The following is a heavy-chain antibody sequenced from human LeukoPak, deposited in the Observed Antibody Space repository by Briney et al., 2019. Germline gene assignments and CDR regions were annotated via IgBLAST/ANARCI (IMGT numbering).Heavy chain of an antibody. Sequence: GGSLRLSCAASGFAFGDCEMNWVRQAPGPGLEWIASISSSGATTHYADSVKGRFGISRDNAKNSLFLQMSSLSAEDTATYFCASGLWGAFDIWAQGTMVSVSS. D-gene: IGHD3-16*01. CDR2: ISSSGATT. V-gene: IGHV3-48*03. CDR3: ASGLWGAFDI. CDR1: GFAFGDCE. J-gene: IGHJ3*02.